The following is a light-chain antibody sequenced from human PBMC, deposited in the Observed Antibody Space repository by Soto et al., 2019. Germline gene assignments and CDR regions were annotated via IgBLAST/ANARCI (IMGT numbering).Light chain of an antibody. CDR1: QSVSSF. V-gene: IGKV3-11*01. Sequence: VVLTQSPGTLSLSPGERSTRSCRASQSVSSFLAWYQQKPGQAPRLLIYDTFNRATGIPARFSGSGSGTDFTLTISGLEPEDFAIYYCQQRSNWPPITFGQGTRLEIK. J-gene: IGKJ5*01. CDR3: QQRSNWPPIT. CDR2: DTF.